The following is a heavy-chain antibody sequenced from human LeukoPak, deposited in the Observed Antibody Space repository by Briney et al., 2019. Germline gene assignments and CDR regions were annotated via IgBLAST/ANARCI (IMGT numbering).Heavy chain of an antibody. V-gene: IGHV3-23*01. D-gene: IGHD6-19*01. CDR1: GFTFSSYA. CDR3: AKDLSSIAVAGFHY. CDR2: ISGSGGST. Sequence: GGSLRLSCAASGFTFSSYAMNWVRQAPGKGLEWVSAISGSGGSTYYADSVRGRFTISTDNSKNTLHLRMNSLRAEDTAVYYCAKDLSSIAVAGFHYWGQGTLVTVSS. J-gene: IGHJ4*02.